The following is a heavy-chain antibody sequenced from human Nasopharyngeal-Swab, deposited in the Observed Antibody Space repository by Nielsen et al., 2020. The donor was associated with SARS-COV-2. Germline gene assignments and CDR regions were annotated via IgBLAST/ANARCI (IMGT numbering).Heavy chain of an antibody. CDR2: IYTSGST. Sequence: SETLSLTCTVSGGSISSGSYYWSWIRQPAGKGLEWIGRIYTSGSTNYNPSLKSRVTISVDTSKNQFSLKLSSVTAADTAVYYCARDFRELVGAFDIWGQGTMVTVSS. CDR3: ARDFRELVGAFDI. CDR1: GGSISSGSYY. D-gene: IGHD6-13*01. V-gene: IGHV4-61*02. J-gene: IGHJ3*02.